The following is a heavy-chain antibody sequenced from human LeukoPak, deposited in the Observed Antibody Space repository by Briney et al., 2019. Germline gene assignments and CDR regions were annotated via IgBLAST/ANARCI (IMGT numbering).Heavy chain of an antibody. D-gene: IGHD3-10*01. J-gene: IGHJ3*02. CDR3: ASGNMGYYYDAFDI. CDR1: GFTVSSNY. CDR2: IYSGGST. Sequence: PGGSLRLSCAASGFTVSSNYMSWVRQAPGKGLEWVSVIYSGGSTYYADSVKGRFTISRHNSKNTQYLQMNSLRAEDTAVYYCASGNMGYYYDAFDIWGQGTMVTVSS. V-gene: IGHV3-53*04.